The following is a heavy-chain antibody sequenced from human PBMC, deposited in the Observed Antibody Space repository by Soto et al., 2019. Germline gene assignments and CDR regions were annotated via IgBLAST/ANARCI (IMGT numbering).Heavy chain of an antibody. J-gene: IGHJ5*02. D-gene: IGHD2-21*02. Sequence: SVKVSCKASGGTFSSYTIIWVRQAPGQGLEWMGRIIPILGIANYAQKFQGRVTITADKSTSTAYMELSSLRSEDTAVYYCAIIETGRVVTRPNWLGPWGQGTQVTVSS. CDR3: AIIETGRVVTRPNWLGP. CDR1: GGTFSSYT. CDR2: IIPILGIA. V-gene: IGHV1-69*02.